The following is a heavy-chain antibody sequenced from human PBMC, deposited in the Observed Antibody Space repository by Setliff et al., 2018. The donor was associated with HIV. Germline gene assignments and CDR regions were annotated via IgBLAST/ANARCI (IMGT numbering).Heavy chain of an antibody. CDR2: IYYSGST. Sequence: ASETLSLTCTVSGGSISSGGYYWSWIRQHPGKGLEWIGYIYYSGSTYYNPSLKSRVTMSIDTAKNQFSRRLTSVTAADTAVYYWARRIDDSGSFPDKNWFDTWGQGSLVTVSS. V-gene: IGHV4-31*03. CDR1: GGSISSGGYY. D-gene: IGHD3-10*01. J-gene: IGHJ5*02. CDR3: ARRIDDSGSFPDKNWFDT.